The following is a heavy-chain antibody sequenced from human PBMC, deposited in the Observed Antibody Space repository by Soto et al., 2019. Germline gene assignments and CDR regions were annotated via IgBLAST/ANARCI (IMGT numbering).Heavy chain of an antibody. J-gene: IGHJ6*02. Sequence: PSETLSLTCAVYGGSFSGYYWSWIRQPPGKGLEWIGEINHSGSTNYNPSLKSRVTISVDTSKNQFSLKLSSVTAADTAVYYCARKKAYCGGDCYSWRSYYYYGMDVWGQGTTVT. D-gene: IGHD2-21*02. CDR1: GGSFSGYY. CDR3: ARKKAYCGGDCYSWRSYYYYGMDV. CDR2: INHSGST. V-gene: IGHV4-34*01.